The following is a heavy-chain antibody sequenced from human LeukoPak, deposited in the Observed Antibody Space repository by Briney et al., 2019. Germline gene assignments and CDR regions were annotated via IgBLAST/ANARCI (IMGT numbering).Heavy chain of an antibody. D-gene: IGHD2-15*01. CDR2: IYHSGST. CDR1: GYSISSGYY. CDR3: ARRLLGYCSGGSCYSGYFQH. V-gene: IGHV4-38-2*02. J-gene: IGHJ1*01. Sequence: SGTLSLTCTVSGYSISSGYYWGWIRQPPGKGLEWIGNIYHSGSTYYNPSLKSRVTISVDTSKNQFSLKLSSVTAADTAVYYCARRLLGYCSGGSCYSGYFQHWGQGTLVTVSS.